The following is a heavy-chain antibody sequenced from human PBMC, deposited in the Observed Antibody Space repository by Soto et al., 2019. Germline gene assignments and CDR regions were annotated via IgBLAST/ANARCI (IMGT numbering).Heavy chain of an antibody. D-gene: IGHD3-3*01. V-gene: IGHV4-39*01. CDR1: GGSISSSSYY. Sequence: QLQLQESGPGLVKPSETLSLTCTVSGGSISSSSYYWGWIRQPPGKGLEWIGSIYYSGSTYYNPSLKSRVTISVDTSRNQFSLKLRSVTAADSAVYYCARHPLEWLNWFDPWGQGTLVTVSS. CDR3: ARHPLEWLNWFDP. J-gene: IGHJ5*02. CDR2: IYYSGST.